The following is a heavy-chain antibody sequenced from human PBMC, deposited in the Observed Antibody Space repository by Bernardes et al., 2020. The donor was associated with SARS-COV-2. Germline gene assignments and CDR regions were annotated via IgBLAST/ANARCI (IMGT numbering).Heavy chain of an antibody. D-gene: IGHD1-1*01. CDR3: ATTTPTGQLSWFDP. V-gene: IGHV4-39*01. Sequence: SETLSLTCTVSGGSISSSSYYWGWIRQPPGKGLEWIGSIYYSGSTYYNPSLKSRVTISVDTSKNQFSLKLSSVTAADTAVYYCATTTPTGQLSWFDPWGQGTLVTVSS. CDR1: GGSISSSSYY. J-gene: IGHJ5*02. CDR2: IYYSGST.